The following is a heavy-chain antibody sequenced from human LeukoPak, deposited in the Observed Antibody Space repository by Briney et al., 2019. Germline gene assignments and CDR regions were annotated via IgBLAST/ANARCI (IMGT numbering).Heavy chain of an antibody. D-gene: IGHD4-17*01. V-gene: IGHV3-49*03. J-gene: IGHJ3*02. CDR3: TRDLSGDYGFAFDI. CDR1: GFTLGGYA. CDR2: IRSKAYGGTT. Sequence: RSLRLSCTASGFTLGGYAMSWFRQAPGKGLEWVGYIRSKAYGGTTEYAASVKGRFTIPRDDSKSIAYLQMNSLKTEDTAVYYCTRDLSGDYGFAFDIWGQGTMVTVSS.